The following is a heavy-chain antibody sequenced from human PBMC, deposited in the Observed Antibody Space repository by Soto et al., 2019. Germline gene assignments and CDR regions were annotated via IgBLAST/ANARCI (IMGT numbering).Heavy chain of an antibody. CDR3: AREGKIADGYYFDY. V-gene: IGHV4-59*01. D-gene: IGHD4-17*01. J-gene: IGHJ4*02. Sequence: TSETLSLTCAVSGDSISRYYCMLIRQPPGKGLESIGYLYYGRSANYNPSLKSRVTLSVDTSTNQCSLTLSSMTAADTAVYYCAREGKIADGYYFDYWGQGTLVTVSS. CDR2: LYYGRSA. CDR1: GDSISRYY.